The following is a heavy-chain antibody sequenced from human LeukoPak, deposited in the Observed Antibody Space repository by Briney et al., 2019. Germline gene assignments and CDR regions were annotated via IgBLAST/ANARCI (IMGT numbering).Heavy chain of an antibody. Sequence: GASVKVSCKVSGSTLSDLSIHWVRQAPGKGLEYVGGSDPEDGETFHAQNFQGRVTMTEDTSIDTAYMELSRLRSEDTAVYFCVTDRARLFWYFDIWGRGTLVTVSS. CDR2: SDPEDGET. D-gene: IGHD2-21*02. CDR3: VTDRARLFWYFDI. J-gene: IGHJ2*01. CDR1: GSTLSDLS. V-gene: IGHV1-24*01.